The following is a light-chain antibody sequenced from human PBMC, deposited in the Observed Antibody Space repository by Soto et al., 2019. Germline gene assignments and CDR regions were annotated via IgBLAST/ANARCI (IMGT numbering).Light chain of an antibody. V-gene: IGKV3-15*01. CDR1: QSVRSN. J-gene: IGKJ1*01. Sequence: EIAMTQSPAALSLSPGERATLSCRASQSVRSNLAWYQQRPGQAPRLLIYAASIGATGVPARFSGSGSGTEFTLTISSLQSEDFAVYFCQQYNDWPWTFGQGTKVDIK. CDR2: AAS. CDR3: QQYNDWPWT.